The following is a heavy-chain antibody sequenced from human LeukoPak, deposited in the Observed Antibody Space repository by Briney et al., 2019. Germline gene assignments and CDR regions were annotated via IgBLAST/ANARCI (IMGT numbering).Heavy chain of an antibody. CDR2: IRSKAYGGTT. D-gene: IGHD6-19*01. CDR3: TRSPSGWYNY. Sequence: GGSLRLSCTASGFTFGDYAMSWVRQAPGKGLEWVGLIRSKAYGGTTEYAASVKGRFTISRDDSKSIAYLQMNSLKTEDTAVYYCTRSPSGWYNYWGQGTLVTVSS. V-gene: IGHV3-49*04. J-gene: IGHJ4*02. CDR1: GFTFGDYA.